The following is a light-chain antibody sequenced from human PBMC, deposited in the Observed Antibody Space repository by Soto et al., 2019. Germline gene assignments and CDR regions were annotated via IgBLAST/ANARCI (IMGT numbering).Light chain of an antibody. CDR1: QYISNY. CDR3: QQNHNTPPT. J-gene: IGKJ4*02. V-gene: IGKV1-39*01. Sequence: DIQMTQSPSSLSASVGDRVTITCRASQYISNYFVWYQQKPGKAPKILIYSASSLQSGVPSRFSGSGSGTDFTLTISSLQPEDFATYSCQQNHNTPPTFGGGTKVDIK. CDR2: SAS.